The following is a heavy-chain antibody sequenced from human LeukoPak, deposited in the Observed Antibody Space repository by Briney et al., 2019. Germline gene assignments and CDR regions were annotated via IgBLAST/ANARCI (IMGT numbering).Heavy chain of an antibody. CDR3: ASLLGGGSWYALFDY. V-gene: IGHV4-31*11. D-gene: IGHD2-15*01. Sequence: PSETLSLTCAVYGGSFSGYYWSWIRQHPGEGLEWIGYIYYSGSTYYNPSLKSRVTMPVDTSKNQFSLKLSSVTAADTAVYYCASLLGGGSWYALFDYWGQGTLVTVSS. CDR1: GGSFSGYY. J-gene: IGHJ4*02. CDR2: IYYSGST.